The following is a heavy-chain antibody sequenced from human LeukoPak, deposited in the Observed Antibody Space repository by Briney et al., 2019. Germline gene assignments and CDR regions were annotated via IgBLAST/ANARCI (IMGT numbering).Heavy chain of an antibody. D-gene: IGHD6-13*01. V-gene: IGHV3-66*02. Sequence: ETLSLTCTVSGGSISSSSYYWGWIRQAPGKGLAWVSIIYRGGKTYYADSVKGRFTISRDNSKNTLYLQMNSLRAEETAVYYCARVGYSSSWHYYMDVWGKGTTVTVSS. CDR2: IYRGGKT. CDR3: ARVGYSSSWHYYMDV. J-gene: IGHJ6*03. CDR1: GGSISSSSYY.